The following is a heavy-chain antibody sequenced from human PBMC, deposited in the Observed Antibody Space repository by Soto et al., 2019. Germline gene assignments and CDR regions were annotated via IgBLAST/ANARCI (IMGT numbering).Heavy chain of an antibody. CDR3: AKGFGISWQYYFDY. CDR2: ISGSGGST. J-gene: IGHJ4*02. Sequence: GGSLRLSCAASGFTFSSYAMSWVRQAPGKGLEWVSAISGSGGSTYYADSVKGRFTISRDNSKNTLYLQMNSLRAEDTAVYFCAKGFGISWQYYFDYWGQGTLVTVSS. D-gene: IGHD6-13*01. CDR1: GFTFSSYA. V-gene: IGHV3-23*01.